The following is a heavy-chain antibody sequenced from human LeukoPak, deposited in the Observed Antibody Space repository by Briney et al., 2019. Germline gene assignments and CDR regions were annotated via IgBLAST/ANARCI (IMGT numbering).Heavy chain of an antibody. Sequence: SQTLSLTCAVSGGSISSGGYSWSWIRQPPGKGLEWIGYIYHSGSTYYNPSLKSRVTISVDRSKNQFSLKLSSVTAADTAVYYCARGPPGTAMVTVWGQGTLVTASS. V-gene: IGHV4-30-2*01. J-gene: IGHJ4*02. D-gene: IGHD5-18*01. CDR3: ARGPPGTAMVTV. CDR1: GGSISSGGYS. CDR2: IYHSGST.